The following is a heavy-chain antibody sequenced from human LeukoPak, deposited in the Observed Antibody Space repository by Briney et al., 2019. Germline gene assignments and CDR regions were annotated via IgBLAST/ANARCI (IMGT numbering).Heavy chain of an antibody. Sequence: PGGSLRLSCAASGFTFSDYWMHWVRQAPGKGLVWVSQTNTDGTITDYADSAKGRFTISRDNAKNTLNLQMESLRVDDTAVYYCVRGRGSYWYDLGPAFNMWGQGTMVTVSS. CDR2: TNTDGTIT. D-gene: IGHD1-26*01. V-gene: IGHV3-74*01. CDR1: GFTFSDYW. J-gene: IGHJ3*02. CDR3: VRGRGSYWYDLGPAFNM.